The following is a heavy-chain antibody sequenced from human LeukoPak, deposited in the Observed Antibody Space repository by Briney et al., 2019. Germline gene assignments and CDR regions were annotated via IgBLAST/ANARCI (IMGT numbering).Heavy chain of an antibody. V-gene: IGHV3-7*01. J-gene: IGHJ6*02. CDR1: GFTFSSYW. D-gene: IGHD2-2*01. CDR2: XERXGSEK. CDR3: ARERGYCSSTSCYDHYYGMDV. Sequence: GGSLRLSCAASGFTFSSYWMSWVRQAPGKGLEWVAXXERXGSEKYYVDSVKGRFTISRDNAKNSLYLQMDSLRAEDTAVYYCARERGYCSSTSCYDHYYGMDVWGQGTTVTVSS.